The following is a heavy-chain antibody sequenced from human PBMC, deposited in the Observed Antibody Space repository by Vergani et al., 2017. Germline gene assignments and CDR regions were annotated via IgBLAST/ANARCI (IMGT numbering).Heavy chain of an antibody. V-gene: IGHV3-23*01. CDR1: GFTFNHYA. CDR3: AKANPRNSGYDYLYYYHAMDV. CDR2: ISGSGGST. Sequence: EVQLFESGGDLVQPGGFLRLSCAASGFTFNHYAMNWVRQAPGKGLEWVSGISGSGGSTYYAGSVKGRFTILRDSSKNTLYLQMNSLSAGDTAVYYCAKANPRNSGYDYLYYYHAMDVWGQGTTVTVSS. D-gene: IGHD5-12*01. J-gene: IGHJ6*02.